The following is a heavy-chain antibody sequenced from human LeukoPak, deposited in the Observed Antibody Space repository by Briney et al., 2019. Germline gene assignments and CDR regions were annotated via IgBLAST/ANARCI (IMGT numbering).Heavy chain of an antibody. CDR2: ISSFSGTI. CDR1: GITFSSYS. Sequence: GGSLRLSCVASGITFSSYSMNWVRQAPGKGLEWVSYISSFSGTINYADSVKGRFTISRDNAKNSLYLQMNSLKAEDTAVYYCARDQGGVGYWGQGTLVTVSS. CDR3: ARDQGGVGY. V-gene: IGHV3-48*01. J-gene: IGHJ4*02. D-gene: IGHD3-16*01.